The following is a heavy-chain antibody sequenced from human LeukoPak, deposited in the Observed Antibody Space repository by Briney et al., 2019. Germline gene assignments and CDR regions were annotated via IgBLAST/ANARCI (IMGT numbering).Heavy chain of an antibody. CDR2: ISYDGSNK. CDR3: AKRGSGSYSFDY. V-gene: IGHV3-30*18. J-gene: IGHJ4*02. CDR1: GYTFSSYG. D-gene: IGHD1-26*01. Sequence: GGSLRLSCAASGYTFSSYGMHWVRQAPGKGLEWVAVISYDGSNKYYADSVKGRFTISRDNSKNTLYLQMNSLRAEDTAVYYCAKRGSGSYSFDYWGQGTLVTVSS.